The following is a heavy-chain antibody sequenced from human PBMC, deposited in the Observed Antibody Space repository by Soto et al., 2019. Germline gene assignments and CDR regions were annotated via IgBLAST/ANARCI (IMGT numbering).Heavy chain of an antibody. D-gene: IGHD2-15*01. CDR3: ARDRAGVRGIVVVVAEPQGDDAFDI. CDR2: INPNSGGT. J-gene: IGHJ3*02. CDR1: GYTFTCYY. Sequence: ASVKVSCKASGYTFTCYYMHWVRQAPGQGLEWMGWINPNSGGTNYAQKFQGWVTMTRDTSISTAYMELSRLRSDDTAVYYCARDRAGVRGIVVVVAEPQGDDAFDILGQGKMVTVS. V-gene: IGHV1-2*04.